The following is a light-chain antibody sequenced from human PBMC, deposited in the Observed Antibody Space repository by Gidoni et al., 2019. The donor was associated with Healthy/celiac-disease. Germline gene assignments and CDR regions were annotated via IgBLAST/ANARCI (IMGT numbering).Light chain of an antibody. J-gene: IGKJ1*01. V-gene: IGKV1-5*01. CDR1: QSISSW. Sequence: GDRVTITCRASQSISSWLAWYQQKPGKAPKLLIYDASSLESGVPSRFSGSGSGTEFTITISSLQPDDFATYYCQQYNSYKWTFXQXTKVEIK. CDR3: QQYNSYKWT. CDR2: DAS.